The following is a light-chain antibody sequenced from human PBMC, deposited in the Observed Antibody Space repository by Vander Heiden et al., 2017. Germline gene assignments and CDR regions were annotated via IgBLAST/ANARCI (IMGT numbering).Light chain of an antibody. CDR3: NSRDSSGNLRV. CDR2: GKN. V-gene: IGLV3-19*01. J-gene: IGLJ1*01. CDR1: SLRSSY. Sequence: SSELTQDPAVSVALGQTVRITCQGDSLRSSYASWYQQKPGQAPVLVSYGKNNRPSGIPDRFSGSSSGNTASLTITGAQAEDEADYYCNSRDSSGNLRVFGTGTKVTVL.